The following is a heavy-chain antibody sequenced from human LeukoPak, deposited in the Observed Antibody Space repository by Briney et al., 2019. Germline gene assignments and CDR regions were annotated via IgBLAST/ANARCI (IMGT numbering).Heavy chain of an antibody. D-gene: IGHD3-16*01. V-gene: IGHV3-66*02. J-gene: IGHJ4*02. CDR1: GFTVSSNY. CDR3: ARTSPTSHFDF. Sequence: GGSLRLSCAASGFTVSSNYMSWVRQAPGKGLEWVSVIYSGGSTYYADSVKGRFTISRDNSKNTLYLQMNSLRAEDTAVYYCARTSPTSHFDFWGQGTLVTVSS. CDR2: IYSGGST.